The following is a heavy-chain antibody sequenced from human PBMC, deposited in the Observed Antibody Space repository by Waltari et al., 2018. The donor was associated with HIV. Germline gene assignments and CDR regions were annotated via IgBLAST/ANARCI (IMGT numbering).Heavy chain of an antibody. Sequence: QVQLVESGGGVVQLGGSLRLSCAASGVTFSAYVMHWVLPCPGKGLEWVAFIRYDGSNKYYADSVKGRFTISRDNSKNTLYLQMNSLRAEDTAVYYCAKDWFPHDYSNPGYWGQGTLVTVSS. V-gene: IGHV3-30*02. CDR1: GVTFSAYV. D-gene: IGHD4-4*01. CDR3: AKDWFPHDYSNPGY. CDR2: IRYDGSNK. J-gene: IGHJ4*02.